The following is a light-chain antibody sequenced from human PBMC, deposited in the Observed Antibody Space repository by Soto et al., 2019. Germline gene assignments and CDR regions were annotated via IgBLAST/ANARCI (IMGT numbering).Light chain of an antibody. J-gene: IGKJ5*01. CDR1: QAITNN. CDR3: QQRNSSPIT. V-gene: IGKV1-9*01. CDR2: EES. Sequence: DIHLTQSPSSLSASVGDRITIACRSSQAITNNLAWYQQKPGNPPRLLIYEESTLHSGVPSRFSGSGSGTEFTLTISSLQPEDFATYYCQQRNSSPITFGQGTRLEI.